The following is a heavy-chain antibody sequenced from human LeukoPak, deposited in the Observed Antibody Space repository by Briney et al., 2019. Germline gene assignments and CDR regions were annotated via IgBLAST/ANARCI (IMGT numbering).Heavy chain of an antibody. V-gene: IGHV3-21*01. CDR1: GFTFSSDS. CDR3: ATDYYDSSGLDAFDI. Sequence: PGGSLRLSCAASGFTFSSDSMNWGRQAPGKGLGWVSSISSSNSYIYYADSVKGRFTISRDNAKNSLYLQMNSLRAEDTAVYYCATDYYDSSGLDAFDIWGQGTMVTVSS. J-gene: IGHJ3*02. D-gene: IGHD3-22*01. CDR2: ISSSNSYI.